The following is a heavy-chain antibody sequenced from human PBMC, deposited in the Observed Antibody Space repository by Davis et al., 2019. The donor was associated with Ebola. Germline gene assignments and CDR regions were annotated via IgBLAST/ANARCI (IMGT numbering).Heavy chain of an antibody. J-gene: IGHJ3*02. CDR3: ARAEMATIRGAFDI. D-gene: IGHD5-24*01. CDR1: GYTFTSYG. CDR2: IIPIFGTA. Sequence: SVKVSCQASGYTFTSYGISWVRQAPAQGLDWMGGIIPIFGTANYAQKFQGRVTITADKSTSTAYMELSSLRSEDTAVYYCARAEMATIRGAFDIWGQGTMVTVSS. V-gene: IGHV1-69*06.